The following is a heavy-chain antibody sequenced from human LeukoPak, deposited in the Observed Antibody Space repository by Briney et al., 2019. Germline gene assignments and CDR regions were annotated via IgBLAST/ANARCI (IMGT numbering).Heavy chain of an antibody. V-gene: IGHV4-39*01. J-gene: IGHJ5*02. D-gene: IGHD3-3*01. CDR1: GGSISSSSYY. Sequence: SETLSLTCTVSGGSISSSSYYWGWIRQPPGKGLEWIGSIYYSGSTYYNPSLKSRVTISVDTSKNQFSLKLSSVTAADTAVYYCARQPGSFTHYDFWSGYYTLNWFDPWGQGTLVTVSS. CDR3: ARQPGSFTHYDFWSGYYTLNWFDP. CDR2: IYYSGST.